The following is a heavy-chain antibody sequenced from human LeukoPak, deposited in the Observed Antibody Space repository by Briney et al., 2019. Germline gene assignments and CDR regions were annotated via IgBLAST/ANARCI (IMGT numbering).Heavy chain of an antibody. J-gene: IGHJ3*02. Sequence: ASVKVSCKASGYTFSNYGISWVRQAPGQGLEWMGWISAYNGNTKYAQKFQGRVTMTTDTSTSTAYMELRSLRSDDTAVYYCARERGLLWFGELLYGDAFDIWGQGTMVTVSS. V-gene: IGHV1-18*01. CDR1: GYTFSNYG. CDR2: ISAYNGNT. CDR3: ARERGLLWFGELLYGDAFDI. D-gene: IGHD3-10*01.